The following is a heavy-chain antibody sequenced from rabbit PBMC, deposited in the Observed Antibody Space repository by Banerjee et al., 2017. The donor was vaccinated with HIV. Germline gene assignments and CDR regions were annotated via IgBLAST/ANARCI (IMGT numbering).Heavy chain of an antibody. CDR3: ARTGAGGYLYGMDL. D-gene: IGHD1-1*01. Sequence: QQLVESGGGLVKPGASLTLTCTASGFDFSSYYMSWVRQAPGKGLEWIGIIETGRGNTDYASWVNGRFTISKTSSTTVTLQMTSLTAADTATYFCARTGAGGYLYGMDLWAQAPSSPS. V-gene: IGHV1S40*01. J-gene: IGHJ6*01. CDR2: IETGRGNT. CDR1: GFDFSSYY.